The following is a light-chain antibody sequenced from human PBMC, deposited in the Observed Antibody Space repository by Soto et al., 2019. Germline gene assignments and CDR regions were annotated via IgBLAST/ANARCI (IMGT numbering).Light chain of an antibody. CDR1: SSNIGSNT. Sequence: LTQPPSASGTPGQRVTISCSGSSSNIGSNTINWYQQLPGTAPKLLIYSNYQRPSGVPDRFSGSKSGTSASLAISGLQSEDEANYYCAAWDDSLNGWVFGGGTKLTVL. CDR2: SNY. CDR3: AAWDDSLNGWV. V-gene: IGLV1-44*01. J-gene: IGLJ3*02.